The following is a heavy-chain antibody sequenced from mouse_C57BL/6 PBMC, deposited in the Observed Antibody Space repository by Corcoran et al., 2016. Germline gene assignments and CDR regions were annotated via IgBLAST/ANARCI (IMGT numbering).Heavy chain of an antibody. V-gene: IGHV1-18*01. CDR2: INPNNGGT. D-gene: IGHD1-1*01. Sequence: EVQLQQSGPELVKPGASVKIPCKASGYTFTVYNMDWVKQSHGKSLEWIGDINPNNGGTIYNQKFKGKATLTVDKSSSTAYMELRSLTSEDTAVYYCARPSYGNYAMDYWGQGTSVTVSS. CDR3: ARPSYGNYAMDY. J-gene: IGHJ4*01. CDR1: GYTFTVYN.